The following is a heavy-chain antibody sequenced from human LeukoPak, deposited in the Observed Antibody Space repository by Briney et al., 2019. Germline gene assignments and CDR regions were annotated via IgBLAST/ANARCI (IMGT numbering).Heavy chain of an antibody. CDR1: GGSISSYY. Sequence: PSETLSLTCTVSGGSISSYYWSWIRQPPGKGLEWIGYIYYSGSTNYNPSLTSRVTISVDTSKNQFSLKLSSVTAADTAVYYCARGHIAARRGYYCDYRGQGALVTVSS. CDR2: IYYSGST. CDR3: ARGHIAARRGYYCDY. V-gene: IGHV4-59*01. J-gene: IGHJ4*02. D-gene: IGHD6-6*01.